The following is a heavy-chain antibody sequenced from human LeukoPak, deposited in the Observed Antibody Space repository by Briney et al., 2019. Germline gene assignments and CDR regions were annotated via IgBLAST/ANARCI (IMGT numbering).Heavy chain of an antibody. CDR3: AKRHLPVETTGRDDY. CDR1: GFTFSSYW. D-gene: IGHD1-26*01. Sequence: GGSLRLSCVASGFTFSSYWMHWVHQAPGKGLVWVSRINAAGSSTNYADFVKGRFTISRDNAKNTLYLQMNSLRAEDTAVYYCAKRHLPVETTGRDDYWGQGTLVTVSS. V-gene: IGHV3-74*01. J-gene: IGHJ4*02. CDR2: INAAGSST.